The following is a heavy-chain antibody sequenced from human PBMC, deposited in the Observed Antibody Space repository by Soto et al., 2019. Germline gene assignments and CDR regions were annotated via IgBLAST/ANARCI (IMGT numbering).Heavy chain of an antibody. CDR3: ARGIRITMVRGVIAEFDL. CDR2: ISSSSSYI. CDR1: GFTFSSYS. V-gene: IGHV3-21*01. J-gene: IGHJ5*02. Sequence: VGSLRLSCAASGFTFSSYSMNWVRQAPGKGLEWVSSISSSSSYIYYADSVKGRFTISRDNAKNSLYLQMNSLRAEDTAVYYCARGIRITMVRGVIAEFDLWGQGTLVTVSS. D-gene: IGHD3-10*01.